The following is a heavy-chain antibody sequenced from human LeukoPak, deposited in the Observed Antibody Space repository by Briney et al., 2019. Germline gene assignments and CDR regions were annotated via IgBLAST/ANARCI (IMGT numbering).Heavy chain of an antibody. CDR2: ISGGGGST. V-gene: IGHV3-23*01. CDR1: GFTFSSYA. J-gene: IGHJ4*02. Sequence: PGGSLRLSCAASGFTFSSYAMSWVRQAPGKGLEWVSAISGGGGSTYYADSVKGRFTISRDNSKNTLYLQMNSLRAEDTAVYYCAKYRVVVVTAIPSRPVDYWGQGTLVTVSS. D-gene: IGHD2-21*02. CDR3: AKYRVVVVTAIPSRPVDY.